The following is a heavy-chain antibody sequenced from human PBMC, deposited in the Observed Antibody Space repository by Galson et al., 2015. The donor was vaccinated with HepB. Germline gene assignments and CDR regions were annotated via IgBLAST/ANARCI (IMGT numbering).Heavy chain of an antibody. J-gene: IGHJ6*02. CDR2: ICHDGVS. Sequence: SETRSLTCTVSAGSIRIDGYHWGWIREPPGKGLEWIASICHDGVSYYNPSLRGRATISVDTSNNQFSLRLNSVTAADAAVFYCERHSGFLTAPRYYSGVDVWGHGTPVIVSS. CDR1: AGSIRIDGYH. D-gene: IGHD2/OR15-2a*01. CDR3: ERHSGFLTAPRYYSGVDV. V-gene: IGHV4-39*01.